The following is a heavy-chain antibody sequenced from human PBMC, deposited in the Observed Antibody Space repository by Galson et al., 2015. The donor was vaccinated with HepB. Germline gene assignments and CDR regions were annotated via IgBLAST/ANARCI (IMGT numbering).Heavy chain of an antibody. V-gene: IGHV3-21*01. CDR3: ARADVSGYCSSTSCYLDWFDP. CDR2: ISSSSSYI. J-gene: IGHJ5*02. D-gene: IGHD2-2*03. CDR1: GFTFSSYS. Sequence: SLRLSCAASGFTFSSYSMNWVRQAPGKGLEWVSSISSSSSYIYYADSVKGRFTISRDNAKNSLYLQMNSLRAEDTAVYYCARADVSGYCSSTSCYLDWFDPWGQGTLVTVSS.